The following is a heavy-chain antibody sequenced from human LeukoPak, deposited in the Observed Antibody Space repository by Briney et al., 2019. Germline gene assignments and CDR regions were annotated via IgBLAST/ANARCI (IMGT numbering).Heavy chain of an antibody. Sequence: TGGSLRLPCAASGFTFSSYWMSWVRQAPGKGLEWVANIKQDGSEKYYVDSVKGRFTISRDNAKNSLYLQMNSLRAEDTAVYYCAREDFWSGYYTNYYGMDVWGQGTTVTVSS. CDR1: GFTFSSYW. J-gene: IGHJ6*02. V-gene: IGHV3-7*01. CDR2: IKQDGSEK. CDR3: AREDFWSGYYTNYYGMDV. D-gene: IGHD3-3*01.